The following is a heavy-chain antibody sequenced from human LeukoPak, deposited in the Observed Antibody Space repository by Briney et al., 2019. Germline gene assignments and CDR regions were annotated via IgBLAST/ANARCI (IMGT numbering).Heavy chain of an antibody. J-gene: IGHJ4*02. D-gene: IGHD3-3*01. CDR2: INPNSGGT. CDR1: GYTFTGYY. Sequence: ASVKVSCKASGYTFTGYYMHWVRQAPGQGLEWMGWINPNSGGTNYAQKFQGRVTMTRDTSISTAYMELSRLRSDDTAVYYCARASFEEGRFLEWLLRGYADYWGQGTLVTVSS. CDR3: ARASFEEGRFLEWLLRGYADY. V-gene: IGHV1-2*02.